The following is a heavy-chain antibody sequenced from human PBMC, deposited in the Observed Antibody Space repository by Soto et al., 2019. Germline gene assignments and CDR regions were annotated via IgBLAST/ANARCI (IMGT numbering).Heavy chain of an antibody. CDR3: ARDRSDYYGSGSHLDI. D-gene: IGHD3-10*01. Sequence: EVQLLESGGGLVQPGGSLRLSCAASGFTFSSYAMSWVRQAPGKGLEWVSAISGSGGSTYYADSVKGRFTISRDNSKNTLYLQMNSLRAEDTAVYYCARDRSDYYGSGSHLDIWGQGTMVTVSS. J-gene: IGHJ3*02. V-gene: IGHV3-23*01. CDR2: ISGSGGST. CDR1: GFTFSSYA.